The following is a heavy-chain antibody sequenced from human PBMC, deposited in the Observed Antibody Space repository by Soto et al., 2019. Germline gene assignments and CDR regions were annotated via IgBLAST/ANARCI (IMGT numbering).Heavy chain of an antibody. V-gene: IGHV3-23*01. Sequence: EVQLLESGGGLVQPGGSLRLSCAASGFTFSSYAMSWVRQAPGKGLEWVSAISGIGGSTYYADSVKGRFTISRDNSKNTLYLQMNSLRAEDTAVYYCAKDAAYYDFWSGGYYFDYWGQGTLVTVSS. CDR1: GFTFSSYA. CDR3: AKDAAYYDFWSGGYYFDY. J-gene: IGHJ4*02. D-gene: IGHD3-3*01. CDR2: ISGIGGST.